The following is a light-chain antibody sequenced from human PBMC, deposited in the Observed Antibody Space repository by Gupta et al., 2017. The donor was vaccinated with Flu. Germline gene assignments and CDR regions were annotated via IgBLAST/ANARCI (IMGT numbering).Light chain of an antibody. J-gene: IGKJ4*01. CDR2: YAS. CDR1: SIGSS. Sequence: SIGSSLHWYQQKPDQSPKLLIKYASQSTSGVPSRFSGSGSGTDFTLTINSLEAEDAAAYYFHQSSSLPGTFGGGTKVEIK. V-gene: IGKV6D-21*02. CDR3: HQSSSLPGT.